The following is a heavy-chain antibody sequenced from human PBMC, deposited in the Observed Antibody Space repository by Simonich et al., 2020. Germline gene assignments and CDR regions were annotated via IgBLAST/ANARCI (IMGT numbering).Heavy chain of an antibody. CDR3: ARQLNDFDI. Sequence: EVQLVQSGAEVKKPGEFLKISCKGSGYSFTSYWIVWVLQMPGKGLEWMEILYPRNSDTRYSPSFQGQVTISADKSISTAYLQWSSLKASDTAMYYCARQLNDFDIWGQGTMVTVSS. D-gene: IGHD1-1*01. J-gene: IGHJ3*02. CDR1: GYSFTSYW. CDR2: LYPRNSDT. V-gene: IGHV5-51*01.